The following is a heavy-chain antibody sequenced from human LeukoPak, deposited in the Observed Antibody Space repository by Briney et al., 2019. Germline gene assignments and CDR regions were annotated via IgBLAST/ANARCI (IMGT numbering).Heavy chain of an antibody. CDR2: IYYSGST. CDR3: ARYSSGWSYYFDY. V-gene: IGHV4-39*01. D-gene: IGHD6-19*01. J-gene: IGHJ4*02. CDR1: GGSISSGGYY. Sequence: SQTLSLTCTVSGGSISSGGYYWSWIRQPPGKGLEWIGSIYYSGSTYYNPSLKSRVTISVDTSKNQFSLKLSSVTAADTAVYYCARYSSGWSYYFDYWGQGTLVTVSS.